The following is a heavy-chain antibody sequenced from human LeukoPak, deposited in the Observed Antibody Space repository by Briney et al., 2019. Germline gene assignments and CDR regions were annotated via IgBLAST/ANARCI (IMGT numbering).Heavy chain of an antibody. V-gene: IGHV1-8*01. CDR3: ARGEVGAAADRY. Sequence: SVKVSCKASGYTFTSYDINWVRQATGQGLEWMGWMNPNSGNTGYAQKFQGRVTMTRNTSISTAYMELSSLRSEDTAVYYCARGEVGAAADRYWGQGTLVTVSS. CDR2: MNPNSGNT. CDR1: GYTFTSYD. J-gene: IGHJ4*02. D-gene: IGHD2-15*01.